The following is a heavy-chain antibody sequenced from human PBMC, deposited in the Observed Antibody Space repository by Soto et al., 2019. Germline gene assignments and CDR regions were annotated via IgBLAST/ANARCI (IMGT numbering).Heavy chain of an antibody. CDR3: ARLSVTRPLDFDY. V-gene: IGHV4-39*01. D-gene: IGHD2-21*02. CDR1: GGSISSSSYY. CDR2: IYYSGST. Sequence: PSETLYLTCTVYGGSISSSSYYWGWIRQPPGKGLEWIGSIYYSGSTYYNPSLKSRVTISVDTSKNQFSLKLSSVTAADTAVYYCARLSVTRPLDFDYWGQG. J-gene: IGHJ4*02.